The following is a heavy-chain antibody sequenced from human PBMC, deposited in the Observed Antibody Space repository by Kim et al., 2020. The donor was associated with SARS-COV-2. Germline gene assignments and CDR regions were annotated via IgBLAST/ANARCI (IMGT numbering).Heavy chain of an antibody. Sequence: GGSLRLSCAASGFTFSSYEMNWVRQAPGKGLEWVSYISSSGSTIYYADSVKGRFTISRDNAKNSLYLQMNSLRAEDTAVYYCARGARGYSGYPGAFDIWGQGTMVTVSS. CDR1: GFTFSSYE. D-gene: IGHD5-12*01. CDR2: ISSSGSTI. V-gene: IGHV3-48*03. CDR3: ARGARGYSGYPGAFDI. J-gene: IGHJ3*02.